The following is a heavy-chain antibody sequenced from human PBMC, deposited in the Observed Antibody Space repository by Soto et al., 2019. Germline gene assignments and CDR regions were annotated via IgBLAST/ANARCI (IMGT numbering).Heavy chain of an antibody. CDR3: ARDLGNNYGSFAY. J-gene: IGHJ4*02. D-gene: IGHD4-17*01. CDR1: VFTFSNYA. V-gene: IGHV3-30-3*01. CDR2: ISYDGSNK. Sequence: PWWSLRLSCLTSVFTFSNYAMNWFRQAPGKGLEWVAVISYDGSNKYYADSVKGRITISRDNSRNTLYLQMNNLRAEDTAMYYCARDLGNNYGSFAYWGQGTLVTVSS.